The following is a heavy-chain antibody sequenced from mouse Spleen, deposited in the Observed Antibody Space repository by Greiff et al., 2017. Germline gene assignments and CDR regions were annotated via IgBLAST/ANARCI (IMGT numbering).Heavy chain of an antibody. D-gene: IGHD1-1*01. J-gene: IGHJ2*01. CDR1: GYAFSSSW. V-gene: IGHV1-82*01. Sequence: QVQLQQSGPELVKPGASVKISCKASGYAFSSSWMNWVKQRPGTGLEWIGRIYPGDGDTNYNGKFKGKATLTADKSSSTAYMQLSSLTSEDSAVYFCASDYYDGSYFDYWGQGTTLTVSS. CDR2: IYPGDGDT. CDR3: ASDYYDGSYFDY.